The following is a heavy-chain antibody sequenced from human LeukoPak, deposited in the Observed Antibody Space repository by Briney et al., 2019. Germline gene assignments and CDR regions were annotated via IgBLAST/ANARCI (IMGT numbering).Heavy chain of an antibody. CDR1: GGSISSSSYY. CDR2: IYYSGST. D-gene: IGHD6-19*01. J-gene: IGHJ3*02. CDR3: ARRGYSSGWYSDAFDI. V-gene: IGHV4-39*01. Sequence: SETLSLTCTVSGGSISSSSYYWGWIRQPPGKGLEWIGSIYYSGSTYYNPSLKSRVTISVDTSKNQFSPKLSSVTAADTAVYYCARRGYSSGWYSDAFDIWGQGTMVTVSS.